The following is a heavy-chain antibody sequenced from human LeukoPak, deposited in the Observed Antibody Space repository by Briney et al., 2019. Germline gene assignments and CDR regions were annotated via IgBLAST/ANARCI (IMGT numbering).Heavy chain of an antibody. V-gene: IGHV4-34*01. Sequence: SETLSLTCAVYGGSFSGYYWSWIRQPPGKGLEWIGEINHSGSTNYNPSLKSRVTISVDTSKNQFSLKLSSVTAADTAVYYCARGRFTGSSGRRHWLDPWGQGTLVTVSS. CDR3: ARGRFTGSSGRRHWLDP. CDR2: INHSGST. D-gene: IGHD1-26*01. J-gene: IGHJ5*02. CDR1: GGSFSGYY.